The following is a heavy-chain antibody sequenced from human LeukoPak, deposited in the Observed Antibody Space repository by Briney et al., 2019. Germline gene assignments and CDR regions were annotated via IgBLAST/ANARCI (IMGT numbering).Heavy chain of an antibody. D-gene: IGHD2-2*02. CDR2: MNPNSANT. CDR3: ARATVVAGYCTTTRCYKPFDI. CDR1: GYTFTNYD. J-gene: IGHJ3*02. Sequence: ASVKVSCKASGYTFTNYDINWVRQATGQGLESMGWMNPNSANTGYSQKFQGRVTFTRDTSISTAYMELSSLRSEDTAVYFCARATVVAGYCTTTRCYKPFDIWGQGTMVTVSS. V-gene: IGHV1-8*03.